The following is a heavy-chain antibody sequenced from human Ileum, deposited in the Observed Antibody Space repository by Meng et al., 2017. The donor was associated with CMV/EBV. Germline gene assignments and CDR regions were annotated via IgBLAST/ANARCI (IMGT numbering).Heavy chain of an antibody. D-gene: IGHD3-10*01. CDR2: INHSGRT. Sequence: YDGSFSDYFWAWIRQPPGKGLEWIGEINHSGRTNYTPSLKSRVTISVDTSKNQFSLKLSSVTAADTAVYYCARGQRITLVRGGRFDPWGQGTLVTVSS. CDR1: DGSFSDYF. V-gene: IGHV4-34*01. CDR3: ARGQRITLVRGGRFDP. J-gene: IGHJ5*02.